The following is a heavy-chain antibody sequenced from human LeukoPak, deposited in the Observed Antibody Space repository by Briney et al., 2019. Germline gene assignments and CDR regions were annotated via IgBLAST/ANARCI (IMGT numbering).Heavy chain of an antibody. CDR1: GFSFRSYE. Sequence: PGGSLRLSCAASGFSFRSYEMKWVRQAPEKGLEWVSYISSTGSTKYYADSVRGRFTVSRDNAVDSLYLQMNSLRAEDAAVYYCAELGITMIGGVWGKGTTVTISS. J-gene: IGHJ6*04. V-gene: IGHV3-48*03. D-gene: IGHD3-10*02. CDR3: AELGITMIGGV. CDR2: ISSTGSTK.